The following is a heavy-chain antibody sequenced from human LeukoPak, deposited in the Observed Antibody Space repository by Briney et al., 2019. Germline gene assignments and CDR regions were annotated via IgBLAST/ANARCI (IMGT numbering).Heavy chain of an antibody. CDR3: ARGIVVVPAAIEFRGGYGYYFDY. Sequence: SETLSLTCTVSGGSISGYYWSWIRQPPGKGLEWIGYIYYSGSTNYNPSLKSRVTISVDTSKNQFSLKLSSVTAADTAVYYCARGIVVVPAAIEFRGGYGYYFDYWGQGTLVTVSS. J-gene: IGHJ4*02. V-gene: IGHV4-59*01. D-gene: IGHD2-2*02. CDR2: IYYSGST. CDR1: GGSISGYY.